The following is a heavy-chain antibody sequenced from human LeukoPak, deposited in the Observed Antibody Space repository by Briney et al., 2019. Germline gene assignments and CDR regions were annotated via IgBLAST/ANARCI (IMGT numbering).Heavy chain of an antibody. V-gene: IGHV1-8*01. CDR1: GYTFTSYV. J-gene: IGHJ4*02. D-gene: IGHD1-1*01. Sequence: ASVKVCCKASGYTFTSYVINWVGQATGQGLEWMGWTNPNSGNTGYAQKFQGRVTMTRNTSISTAYMELSSLRSEDTAVYYCARAKSWNRYYFDYWGQGTLVTVSS. CDR2: TNPNSGNT. CDR3: ARAKSWNRYYFDY.